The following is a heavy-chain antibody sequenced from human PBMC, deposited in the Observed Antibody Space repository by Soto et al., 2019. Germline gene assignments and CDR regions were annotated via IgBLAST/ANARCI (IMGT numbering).Heavy chain of an antibody. CDR3: AKSPGGLHRYTSDYFGMSV. CDR2: ISWNSGSI. V-gene: IGHV3-9*01. Sequence: SLRLSCAASGFTFGDYAMQWVRQAPGKGLEWVSAISWNSGSIDYADSVKGRFTISRDNAKNSLYLQMNSLRAEDTALYYCAKSPGGLHRYTSDYFGMSVWGQGTTVPVSS. CDR1: GFTFGDYA. J-gene: IGHJ6*02. D-gene: IGHD3-16*01.